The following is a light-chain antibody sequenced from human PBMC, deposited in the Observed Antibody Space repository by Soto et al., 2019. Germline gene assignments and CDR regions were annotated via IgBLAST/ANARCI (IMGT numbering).Light chain of an antibody. CDR2: KQP. CDR1: QTISSW. CDR3: HSFTIYSEA. Sequence: DIKMTQSPATLSVSVGDTVTITCRASQTISSWLAWYQKKPGKAPKFLTYKQPTVPIGVPSSSGGSGSGTDLTLTLRVLHPEDLAPYHCHSFTIYSEAFGQGTILEVK. V-gene: IGKV1-5*03. J-gene: IGKJ2*01.